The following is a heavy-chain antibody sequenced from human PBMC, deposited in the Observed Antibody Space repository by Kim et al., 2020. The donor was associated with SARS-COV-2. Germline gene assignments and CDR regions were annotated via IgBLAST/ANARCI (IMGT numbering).Heavy chain of an antibody. V-gene: IGHV4-34*01. CDR3: ASRLPGY. CDR2: INHSGST. CDR1: GGSFSGYY. J-gene: IGHJ4*02. Sequence: SETLSLTCAVYGGSFSGYYWSWIRQPPGKGLEWIGEINHSGSTNYNPSLKSRVTISVDTSKNQFSLKLSSVTAADTAVYYCASRLPGYWGQGTLVTVSS.